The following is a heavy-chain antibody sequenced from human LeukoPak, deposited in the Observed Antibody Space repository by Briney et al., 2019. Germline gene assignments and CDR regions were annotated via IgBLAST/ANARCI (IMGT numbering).Heavy chain of an antibody. V-gene: IGHV3-23*01. CDR3: AKEPRVATIEIFDY. J-gene: IGHJ4*02. Sequence: PGVSLRLSCAASGFTFSSYAMSWVRQAPGKGLEWASSISGDGAVTYYADSVKGRFTISRDNSKNTVYLQMNSLRAEDTAVYYCAKEPRVATIEIFDYWGQGTLVTVSS. CDR2: ISGDGAVT. CDR1: GFTFSSYA. D-gene: IGHD5-12*01.